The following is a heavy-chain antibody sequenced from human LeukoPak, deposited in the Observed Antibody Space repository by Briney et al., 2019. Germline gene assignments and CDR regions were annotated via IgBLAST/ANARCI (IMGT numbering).Heavy chain of an antibody. Sequence: ASVKVSCKASGYTFTGYYMHWVRQAPGQGLEWMGWINPNSGGTNYAQKFQGRVTMTRDTSISTAYMELSRLRSDDTAVYYCASGIRSGSYRYYFDYWGQGTLVTVSS. D-gene: IGHD1-26*01. CDR1: GYTFTGYY. J-gene: IGHJ4*02. CDR3: ASGIRSGSYRYYFDY. V-gene: IGHV1-2*02. CDR2: INPNSGGT.